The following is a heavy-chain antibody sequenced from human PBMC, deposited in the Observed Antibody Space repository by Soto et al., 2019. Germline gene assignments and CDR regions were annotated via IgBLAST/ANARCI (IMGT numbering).Heavy chain of an antibody. Sequence: SETLSLTCTVSGAYVSDFSWSWIRQPAGKGLEWIGRITVNGITQYTPSFRGRVTMSMDTSRNQFSLNLQSATAADTALYYCARESGENWTYEAHWGEGTLVTASS. V-gene: IGHV4-4*07. J-gene: IGHJ4*02. CDR1: GAYVSDFS. CDR2: ITVNGIT. D-gene: IGHD1-7*01. CDR3: ARESGENWTYEAH.